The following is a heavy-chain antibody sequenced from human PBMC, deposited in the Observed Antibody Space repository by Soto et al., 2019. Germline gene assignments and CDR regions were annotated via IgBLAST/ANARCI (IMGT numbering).Heavy chain of an antibody. J-gene: IGHJ4*02. CDR2: IYYNGGT. Sequence: QVQLQESGPGLVKASQTLSLTCTVSGGSISNCDYYWRWIRQQPGNGLECIGYIYYNGGTHYNPSRQSRVTISVDTSTKQFSLRLSSVTAADQAVYYCACEYSGTYNKGGQGTLVTVSS. CDR1: GGSISNCDYY. CDR3: ACEYSGTYNK. V-gene: IGHV4-31*03. D-gene: IGHD1-26*01.